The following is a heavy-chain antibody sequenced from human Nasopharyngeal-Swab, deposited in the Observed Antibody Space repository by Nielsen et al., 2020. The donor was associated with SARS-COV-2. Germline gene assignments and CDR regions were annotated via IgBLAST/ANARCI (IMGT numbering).Heavy chain of an antibody. CDR2: IKSKTDGGTT. Sequence: WIRQPPGKGLEWVGRIKSKTDGGTTDYAAPVKGRFTISRDDSKNTLYLQMNSLKTEDTAVHYCTTSRGSYCSSTSCEKEGGGEEGERGGQGKIGTVSS. D-gene: IGHD2-2*01. J-gene: IGHJ3*01. CDR3: TTSRGSYCSSTSCEKEGGGEEGER. V-gene: IGHV3-15*01.